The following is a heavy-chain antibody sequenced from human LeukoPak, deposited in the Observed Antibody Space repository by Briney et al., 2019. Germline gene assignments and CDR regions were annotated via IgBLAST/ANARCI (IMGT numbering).Heavy chain of an antibody. CDR2: IVPIFGTA. CDR1: GGTFSSYA. J-gene: IGHJ4*02. V-gene: IGHV1-69*06. Sequence: SVKVSCKASGGTFSSYAISWVRPAPGQGLEWMGGIVPIFGTANYAQKFQGRVTITADKSTSTAYMELSSLRSEDTAVYYCASLGGDIVATIDYWGQGTLVTVSS. D-gene: IGHD5-12*01. CDR3: ASLGGDIVATIDY.